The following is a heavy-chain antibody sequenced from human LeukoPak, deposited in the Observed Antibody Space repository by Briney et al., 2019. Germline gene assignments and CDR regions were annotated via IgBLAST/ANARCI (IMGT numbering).Heavy chain of an antibody. J-gene: IGHJ3*02. Sequence: PGGSLRLSCAASGFTFHDYGMSWVRQAPGKGLEWVNGINWNGGSTGYSDSVKGRFTISRDNAKNSLYLQMNSLRAEDTALYYCARSPLLCSSTSCYTGAFDIWGQGTMVTVSS. V-gene: IGHV3-20*04. CDR2: INWNGGST. D-gene: IGHD2-2*02. CDR1: GFTFHDYG. CDR3: ARSPLLCSSTSCYTGAFDI.